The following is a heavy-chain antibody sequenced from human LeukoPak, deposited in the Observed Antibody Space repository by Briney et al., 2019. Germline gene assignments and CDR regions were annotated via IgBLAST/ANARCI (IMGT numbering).Heavy chain of an antibody. CDR1: GFTFSSYA. J-gene: IGHJ3*02. Sequence: GGSLRLSCAASGFTFSSYAMHWVRQAPGKGLEYVSAISSNGGSTYYANSVKGRFTISRDNSKNTLYLQMNSLRAEDTAVYYCARDARGAGLDAFDIWGQGTMVTVSS. D-gene: IGHD6-19*01. CDR2: ISSNGGST. CDR3: ARDARGAGLDAFDI. V-gene: IGHV3-64*01.